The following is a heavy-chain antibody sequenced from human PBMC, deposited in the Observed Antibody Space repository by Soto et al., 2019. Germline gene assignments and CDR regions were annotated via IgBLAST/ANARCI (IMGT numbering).Heavy chain of an antibody. Sequence: GGSLRLSCAASGFTFGTYAMHWVRQAPGKGLEWVAVIYYDGSNRYYGDAVKGRFTISRDNSKSTRYLQMSSLSAEDTAVYYCARAFCTNGVCYYFFDYWGHGTLVTVSS. CDR3: ARAFCTNGVCYYFFDY. CDR2: IYYDGSNR. D-gene: IGHD2-8*01. V-gene: IGHV3-33*01. J-gene: IGHJ4*01. CDR1: GFTFGTYA.